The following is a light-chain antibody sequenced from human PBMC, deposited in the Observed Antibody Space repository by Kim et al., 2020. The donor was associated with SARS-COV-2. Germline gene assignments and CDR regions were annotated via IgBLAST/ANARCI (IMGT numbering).Light chain of an antibody. Sequence: NFMLTQPHSVSESPGKTVTISCTRSSGSIASNYVQWYQQRPGSSPTTVIYEDNERPSGVPDRFSGSIDSSSNSASLTISGLKAEDEADYYCQSYDSNIGGFGRGTQLTVL. CDR3: QSYDSNIGG. J-gene: IGLJ3*02. CDR2: EDN. V-gene: IGLV6-57*01. CDR1: SGSIASNY.